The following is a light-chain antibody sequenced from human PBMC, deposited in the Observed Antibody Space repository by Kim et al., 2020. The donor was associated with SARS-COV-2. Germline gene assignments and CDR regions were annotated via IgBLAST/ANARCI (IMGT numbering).Light chain of an antibody. CDR3: QQYYSIPLT. V-gene: IGKV4-1*01. CDR2: WAS. Sequence: DIVMTQSPDSLAVSLGERATINCKSGQSVLYSSNNKNYLAWYQQKPGQPPKLLIYWASTRESGVPDRFSGSGSVTDFALTISSLQAEDVAVYYCQQYYSIPLTFGGGTKVDIK. J-gene: IGKJ4*01. CDR1: QSVLYSSNNKNY.